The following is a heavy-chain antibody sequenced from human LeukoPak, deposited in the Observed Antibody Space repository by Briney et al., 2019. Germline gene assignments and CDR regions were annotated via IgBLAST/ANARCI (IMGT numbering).Heavy chain of an antibody. D-gene: IGHD2-8*01. J-gene: IGHJ5*02. CDR3: ARDGDCANGVCYAPPSNWFDP. CDR1: GYTFTCYY. CDR2: INPNSGGT. Sequence: GASVKVSFKASGYTFTCYYMHWVRQAPGQGLEWMGRINPNSGGTNYPQKSQGGVTITSDTSMSTDYMELSRLRSDDTAVYYCARDGDCANGVCYAPPSNWFDPWGQGTLVTVSS. V-gene: IGHV1-2*06.